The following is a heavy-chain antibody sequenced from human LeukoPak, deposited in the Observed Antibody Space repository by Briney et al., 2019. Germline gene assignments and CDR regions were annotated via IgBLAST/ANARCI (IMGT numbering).Heavy chain of an antibody. Sequence: GGSLRLSCAASGFTFSSYGMHWVRQAPGKGLEWVAVIWYDGSNKYYADSVKGRFTISRDNSKNTLYLQMNSLRAEDTAVYYCAKDGLQLVGGSCFDYWGQGTLVTVSS. V-gene: IGHV3-33*06. CDR3: AKDGLQLVGGSCFDY. CDR2: IWYDGSNK. D-gene: IGHD6-13*01. J-gene: IGHJ4*02. CDR1: GFTFSSYG.